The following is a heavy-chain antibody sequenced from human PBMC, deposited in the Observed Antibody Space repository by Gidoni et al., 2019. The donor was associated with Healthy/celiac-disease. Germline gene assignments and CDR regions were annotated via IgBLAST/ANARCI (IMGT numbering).Heavy chain of an antibody. Sequence: QVQLQESGPGLVKPSETLSLTCTVSGYSISSGYSWGWIRQPPGKGREWIGSIYHSGSTYYNPSLKSRVTISVDTSKNQFSLKLSSVTAADTAVYYCARGLYSSGWYRIMDWFDPWGQGTLVTVSS. CDR1: GYSISSGYS. V-gene: IGHV4-38-2*02. CDR3: ARGLYSSGWYRIMDWFDP. J-gene: IGHJ5*02. D-gene: IGHD6-19*01. CDR2: IYHSGST.